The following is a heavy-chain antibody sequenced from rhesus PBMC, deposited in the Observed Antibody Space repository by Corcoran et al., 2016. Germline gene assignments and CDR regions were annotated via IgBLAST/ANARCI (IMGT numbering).Heavy chain of an antibody. D-gene: IGHD6-13*01. CDR3: ARDIAAGSNFDY. Sequence: QVQLQESGPGLVTPSETLSLPCAVSGGSVSSRPWWRWIRQPQGHGLEWIGYISGSSGRTYDNPALKSRVTSATDTSKNQFSLKRSSGTAADTAVYYCARDIAAGSNFDYWGQGVLVTVSS. CDR1: GGSVSSRPW. J-gene: IGHJ4*01. V-gene: IGHV4-65*01. CDR2: ISGSSGRT.